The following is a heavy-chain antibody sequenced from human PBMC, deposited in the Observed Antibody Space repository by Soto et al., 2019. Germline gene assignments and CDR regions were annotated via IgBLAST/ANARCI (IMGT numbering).Heavy chain of an antibody. CDR2: IIPILGIA. J-gene: IGHJ5*02. CDR1: GGTFSRYT. CDR3: ARGHCSGGSGYSEVIDWFDP. D-gene: IGHD2-15*01. V-gene: IGHV1-69*02. Sequence: QVQLVQSGAEVKKPGSSVKVSCKASGGTFSRYTISWVRQAPGQGLEWMGRIIPILGIANYAQQFQGRVTITADKSTSTAYMELSSLRAEDKAVYYCARGHCSGGSGYSEVIDWFDPWGQGTLVTVSS.